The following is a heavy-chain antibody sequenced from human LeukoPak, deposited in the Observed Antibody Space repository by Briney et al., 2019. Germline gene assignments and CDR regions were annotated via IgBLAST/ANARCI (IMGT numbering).Heavy chain of an antibody. V-gene: IGHV3-30*04. Sequence: PGGSLRLSCAASGFTFSSYAMHWVRQAPGKGLEWVAVISYDGSNKYYADSVKGRFTISRDNSKNTLYLQMNSLRAEDTAVYYCARLYDFWSGYFKSTSDYWGQGTLVTVSS. CDR3: ARLYDFWSGYFKSTSDY. J-gene: IGHJ4*02. CDR2: ISYDGSNK. CDR1: GFTFSSYA. D-gene: IGHD3-3*01.